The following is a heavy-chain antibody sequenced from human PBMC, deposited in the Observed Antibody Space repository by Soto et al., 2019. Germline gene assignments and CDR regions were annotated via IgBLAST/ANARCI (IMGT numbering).Heavy chain of an antibody. CDR1: GGSISSGGYY. D-gene: IGHD3-22*01. J-gene: IGHJ4*02. V-gene: IGHV4-31*03. Sequence: QVQLQESGPGLVKPSQTLSLTCTVSGGSISSGGYYWSWIRQHPGKGLGWIGYIYYSGSTYYNPSLKSRVTISVDTSKNQFSLKLSSVTAADTAVYYCARGRVEYYYDSSGYYYFDYWGQGTLVTVSS. CDR2: IYYSGST. CDR3: ARGRVEYYYDSSGYYYFDY.